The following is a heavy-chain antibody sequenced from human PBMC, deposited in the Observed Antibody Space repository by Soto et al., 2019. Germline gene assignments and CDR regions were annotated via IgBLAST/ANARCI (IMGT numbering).Heavy chain of an antibody. Sequence: QVQLVESGGGLVKPGGSLRLSCAASGFTFSDSYMTWIRQAPGKGLEWASYISSSGSTIYYADSVKGRFTISRDNAKNSMCLQMDSMRAEYTAVYYCASLSDYGMDVWGQGTTVTVSS. CDR3: ASLSDYGMDV. CDR1: GFTFSDSY. V-gene: IGHV3-11*01. J-gene: IGHJ6*02. CDR2: ISSSGSTI.